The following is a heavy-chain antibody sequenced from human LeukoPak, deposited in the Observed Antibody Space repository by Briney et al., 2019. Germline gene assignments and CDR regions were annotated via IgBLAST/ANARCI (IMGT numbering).Heavy chain of an antibody. V-gene: IGHV4-30-4*07. CDR2: IYYSGST. Sequence: PSETLSLTCAVSGGSISSGGYSWSWIRQPPGKGLEWIGYIYYSGSTYYNPSLKSRVTISVDTSKNQFSLKLSSVTAADTAVYYCARDNSGSLDPWGQGTLVTVSS. J-gene: IGHJ5*02. CDR3: ARDNSGSLDP. CDR1: GGSISSGGYS. D-gene: IGHD7-27*01.